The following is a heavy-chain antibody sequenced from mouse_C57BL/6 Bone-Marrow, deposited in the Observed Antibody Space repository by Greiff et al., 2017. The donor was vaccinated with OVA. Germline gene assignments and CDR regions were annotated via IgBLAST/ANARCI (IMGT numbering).Heavy chain of an antibody. V-gene: IGHV1-26*01. D-gene: IGHD4-1*02. Sequence: VQLQQSGPELVKPGASVKISCKASGYTFTDYYMNWVKQSHGKSLEWIGDINPNNGGTSYNQKFKGKATLTVDKSSSTAYMELRSLTSEDSAVYYCARRNWDPFAYWGQGTLVTVSA. J-gene: IGHJ3*01. CDR2: INPNNGGT. CDR3: ARRNWDPFAY. CDR1: GYTFTDYY.